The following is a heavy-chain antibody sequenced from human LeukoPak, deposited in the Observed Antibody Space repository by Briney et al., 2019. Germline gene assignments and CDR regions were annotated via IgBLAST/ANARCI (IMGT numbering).Heavy chain of an antibody. CDR3: ARPPRDLVSAAPFDY. D-gene: IGHD5/OR15-5a*01. CDR1: GYSFSVYY. J-gene: IGHJ4*02. Sequence: ASVKVSCKASGYSFSVYYIELLRQGPGAGLEWVGWIIPHSGDTFYAQKFRGRVTMTADTSISTAYMELSRLQSDDTGIYFCARPPRDLVSAAPFDYWGQGTLVAVSS. CDR2: IIPHSGDT. V-gene: IGHV1-2*02.